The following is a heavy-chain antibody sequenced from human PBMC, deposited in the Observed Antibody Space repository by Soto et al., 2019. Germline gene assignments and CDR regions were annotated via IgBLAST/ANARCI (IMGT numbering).Heavy chain of an antibody. V-gene: IGHV1-69*12. CDR2: IIPIFGTA. Sequence: QVQLVQSGAEVKKPGSSVKVSCKASGGTFSSYAISWVRQAPGQGLEWMGGIIPIFGTANYAQKFQGRVTITADESTSTAYMELSSLRSEHTAVYYCAREPYYYDSSGSHLGVWGQGTTVTVSS. CDR1: GGTFSSYA. CDR3: AREPYYYDSSGSHLGV. D-gene: IGHD3-22*01. J-gene: IGHJ6*02.